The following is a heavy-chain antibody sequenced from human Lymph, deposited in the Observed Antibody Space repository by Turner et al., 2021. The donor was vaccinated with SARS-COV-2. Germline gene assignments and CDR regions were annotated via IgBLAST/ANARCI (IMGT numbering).Heavy chain of an antibody. V-gene: IGHV4-39*01. J-gene: IGHJ2*01. D-gene: IGHD2-8*01. Sequence: QLQLQESGPGLVTPSETLSLTCPLSGGSISSSCFYWGWIRPPPGKGLEWIGSIYYSVSTYYNTSSKSRVTISADTSKNQFSLKRSSVTAADTAVYYCARHAYCTNGVCETGQDWDFDLWGRGTLVTVSS. CDR2: IYYSVST. CDR1: GGSISSSCFY. CDR3: ARHAYCTNGVCETGQDWDFDL.